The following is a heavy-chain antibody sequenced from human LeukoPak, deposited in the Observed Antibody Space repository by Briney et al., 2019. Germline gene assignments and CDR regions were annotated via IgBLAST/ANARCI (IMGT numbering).Heavy chain of an antibody. CDR1: GFTFSNYA. CDR3: AKDASSYADGWFDP. Sequence: GGSLRLSCAASGFTFSNYAMSWVRQAPGKGLEWVSGISGSGGSTYYADSVKGRFAISRDNSKNTLYLQMNSLRAEDTAVYYCAKDASSYADGWFDPWGQGTLVTVSS. V-gene: IGHV3-23*01. D-gene: IGHD3-10*01. CDR2: ISGSGGST. J-gene: IGHJ5*02.